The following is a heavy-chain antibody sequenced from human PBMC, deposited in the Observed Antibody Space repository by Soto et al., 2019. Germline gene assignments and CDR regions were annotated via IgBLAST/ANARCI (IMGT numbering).Heavy chain of an antibody. CDR3: ARERVGHSAMDV. V-gene: IGHV4-59*12. D-gene: IGHD1-26*01. Sequence: QVQLQESGPGLVKPSETLSLMCTVSGGSITNNYWSWIRQSPAKGLEWIGYVYDSGSTKYNPCLKRRVTISVDTSNNQFSLKLTSLTAADTAVDYSARERVGHSAMDVWGQRTTVTVAS. CDR2: VYDSGST. J-gene: IGHJ6*01. CDR1: GGSITNNY.